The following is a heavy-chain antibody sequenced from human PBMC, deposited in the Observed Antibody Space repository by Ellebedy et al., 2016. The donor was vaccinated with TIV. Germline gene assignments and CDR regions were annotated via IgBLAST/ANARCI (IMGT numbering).Heavy chain of an antibody. V-gene: IGHV1-46*01. CDR1: GYTFTSYY. CDR3: ARGVTGPGSTLDY. J-gene: IGHJ4*02. Sequence: AASVKVSCKASGYTFTSYYMDWVRQAPGQGLEWMGVINPSDGSSNYAPTFQRRVTLTRDTSTSTVYMELSSLRSDDTAVYYCARGVTGPGSTLDYWGQGVLVAVSS. CDR2: INPSDGSS. D-gene: IGHD3-10*01.